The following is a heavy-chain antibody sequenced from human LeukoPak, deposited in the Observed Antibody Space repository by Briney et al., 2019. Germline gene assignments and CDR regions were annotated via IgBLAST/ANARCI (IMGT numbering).Heavy chain of an antibody. CDR2: ISSSSSTI. D-gene: IGHD3-22*01. CDR3: ARDYYDSSGYLDY. V-gene: IGHV3-48*04. J-gene: IGHJ4*02. Sequence: GGSLRLSCAASGFTFSSYSMNWVRQAPGKGLEWVSYISSSSSTIYYADSVKGRFTISRDNAKNSLYLQMNSLRAEDTAVYYCARDYYDSSGYLDYWGQGTLVTVSS. CDR1: GFTFSSYS.